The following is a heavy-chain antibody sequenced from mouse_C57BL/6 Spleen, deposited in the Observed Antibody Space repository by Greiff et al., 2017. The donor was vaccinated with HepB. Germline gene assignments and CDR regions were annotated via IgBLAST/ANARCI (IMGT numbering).Heavy chain of an antibody. J-gene: IGHJ4*01. CDR3: AREGAYYGYERAMDY. V-gene: IGHV2-6*03. CDR1: GFSLTSYG. D-gene: IGHD2-9*01. CDR2: IWSDGST. Sequence: QVQLKESGPGLVAPSQSLSITCTVSGFSLTSYGVHWVRQPPGKGLEWLVVIWSDGSTTYNSALKSRLSISKDNSKSQVFLKMNSLQTDDTAMYYCAREGAYYGYERAMDYWGQGTSVTVSS.